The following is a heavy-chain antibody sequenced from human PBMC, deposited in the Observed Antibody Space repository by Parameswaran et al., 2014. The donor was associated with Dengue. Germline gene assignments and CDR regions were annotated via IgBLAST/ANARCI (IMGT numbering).Heavy chain of an antibody. Sequence: SWVRQAPGQGLEWMGGIIPIFGTANYAQKFQGRVTITADESTSTAYMELSSLRSEDTAVYYCARGKVAAAGFDYWGQGTLVTVSS. V-gene: IGHV1-69*01. CDR2: IIPIFGTA. CDR3: ARGKVAAAGFDY. D-gene: IGHD6-13*01. J-gene: IGHJ4*02.